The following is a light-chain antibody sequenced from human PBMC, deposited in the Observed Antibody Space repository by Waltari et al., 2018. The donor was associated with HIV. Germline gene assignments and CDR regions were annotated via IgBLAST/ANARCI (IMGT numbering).Light chain of an antibody. CDR1: HSVRSH. J-gene: IGKJ4*01. Sequence: VVMTQSPATLSVSPGEGATLSCRASHSVRSHVAWSQQKPGQAPRLLIYAASTRATDLPARFSGSGSGTEFTLTITSLQSEDFALYFCHQYNNWPLTFGGGTKVEIK. CDR3: HQYNNWPLT. V-gene: IGKV3-15*01. CDR2: AAS.